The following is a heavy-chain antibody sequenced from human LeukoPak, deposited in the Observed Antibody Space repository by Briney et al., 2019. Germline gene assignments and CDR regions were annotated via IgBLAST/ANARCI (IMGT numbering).Heavy chain of an antibody. D-gene: IGHD3-22*01. CDR1: GFTFSSYG. CDR3: AKDGSGWDSSIPYYFDY. J-gene: IGHJ4*02. CDR2: ISYDGSNK. Sequence: GRSLRLSCAASGFTFSSYGMHWVRQALGKGLEWVAVISYDGSNKYYADSVKGRFTISRDNSKNTLYLQMNSLRAEDTAVYYCAKDGSGWDSSIPYYFDYWGQGTLVTVSS. V-gene: IGHV3-30*18.